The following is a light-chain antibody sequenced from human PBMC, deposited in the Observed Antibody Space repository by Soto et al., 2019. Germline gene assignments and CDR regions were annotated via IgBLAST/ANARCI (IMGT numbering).Light chain of an antibody. V-gene: IGKV3-20*01. CDR1: QSVSSSY. Sequence: EIVLTQSPGTLSLSPGERATLSCRASQSVSSSYLAWYQQKPDQAPRLLIYDTSSRATCIPDRFSGSGSGKYFTLAISILEPEDFAVYYCQQCGSSLSFGQGTKVELK. CDR3: QQCGSSLS. J-gene: IGKJ1*01. CDR2: DTS.